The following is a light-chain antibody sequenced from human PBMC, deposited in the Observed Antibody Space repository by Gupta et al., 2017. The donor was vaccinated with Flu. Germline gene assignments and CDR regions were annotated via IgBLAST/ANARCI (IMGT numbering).Light chain of an antibody. CDR3: EAWDDSLGGNLV. V-gene: IGLV1-47*01. CDR2: RNN. J-gene: IGLJ3*02. CDR1: SSTSGVNY. Sequence: VTITRSGSSSTSGVNYVYWYQQFQQTPPKLLMHRNNQTTSGIPDRLSGSKAGTSAAQAIRGLRPEEEAHDHGEAWDDSLGGNLVFGGGTKLTVL.